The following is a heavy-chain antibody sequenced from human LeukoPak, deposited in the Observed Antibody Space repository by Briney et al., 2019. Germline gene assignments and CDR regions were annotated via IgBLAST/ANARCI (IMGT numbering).Heavy chain of an antibody. V-gene: IGHV3-74*01. CDR3: VREDSSSSSRAFDI. J-gene: IGHJ3*02. CDR2: ISIDGNST. D-gene: IGHD6-6*01. Sequence: GGSLRLSCAASGFTFSTYWMHWVRQPPAKGLVWVSRISIDGNSTTYADSVKGRFTISRDNAKNTLYLQMNSLRVEDTAVYYCVREDSSSSSRAFDIWDQGTMVTVSS. CDR1: GFTFSTYW.